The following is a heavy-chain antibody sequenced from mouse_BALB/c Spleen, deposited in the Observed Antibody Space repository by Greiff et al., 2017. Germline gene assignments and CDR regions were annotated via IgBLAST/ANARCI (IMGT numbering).Heavy chain of an antibody. Sequence: EVQLVESGGGLVQPGGSLTLSCAASGFSFSSYTMSCVRQTPEKRLEWVAYISNGGGSTYYPDTVKGRFTISRDNAKNTLYLQMSSLKSEDTAMYYCARQGKYDYDGAWFAYWGQGTLVTVSA. J-gene: IGHJ3*01. D-gene: IGHD2-4*01. V-gene: IGHV5-12-2*01. CDR3: ARQGKYDYDGAWFAY. CDR1: GFSFSSYT. CDR2: ISNGGGST.